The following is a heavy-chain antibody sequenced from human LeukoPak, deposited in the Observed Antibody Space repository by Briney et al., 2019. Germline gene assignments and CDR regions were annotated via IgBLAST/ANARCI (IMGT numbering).Heavy chain of an antibody. CDR2: INHSGST. Sequence: SETLSLTCAVYGGSFSGYYWSWIRQPPGKGLEWIGEINHSGSTNYNPSLKSRVTISVDTSKNQFSLKLSSVTAADTAVYYCARESIYSDYWCQGTLVTVSS. J-gene: IGHJ4*02. CDR1: GGSFSGYY. D-gene: IGHD6-6*01. V-gene: IGHV4-34*01. CDR3: ARESIYSDY.